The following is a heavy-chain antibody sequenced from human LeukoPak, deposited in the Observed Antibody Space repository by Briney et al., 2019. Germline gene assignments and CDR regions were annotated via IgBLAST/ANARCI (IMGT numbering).Heavy chain of an antibody. D-gene: IGHD3-10*01. J-gene: IGHJ4*02. Sequence: PGGSLRLSCAASGFTFSSYDMHWVRHGAEKGLEWVSAIGTAGDTYYAGSVKGRFTISRDNAKNSLYLQTKSLRVGDTAVYYCARGLLYGSGSYYFDYWGQGTLVTVSS. V-gene: IGHV3-13*01. CDR1: GFTFSSYD. CDR3: ARGLLYGSGSYYFDY. CDR2: IGTAGDT.